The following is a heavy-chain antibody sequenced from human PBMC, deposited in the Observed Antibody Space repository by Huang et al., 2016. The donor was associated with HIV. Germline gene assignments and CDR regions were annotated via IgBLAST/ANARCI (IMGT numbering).Heavy chain of an antibody. J-gene: IGHJ4*02. D-gene: IGHD3-10*01. CDR2: IYYSGST. CDR3: ARLPGSITMIRGVITDPY. Sequence: QLQLQESGPGLVKPSETLSLTCTVSGGSIISDNYYWGWIRQPPGKGLEWIGCIYYSGSTYYNPALKRRVTIAVDTSKNHFSLRLRSVTAADTAVYYCARLPGSITMIRGVITDPYWGQGTLVTVSS. CDR1: GGSIISDNYY. V-gene: IGHV4-39*02.